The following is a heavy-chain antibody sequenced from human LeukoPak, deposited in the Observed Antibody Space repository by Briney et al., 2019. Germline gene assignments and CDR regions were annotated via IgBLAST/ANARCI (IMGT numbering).Heavy chain of an antibody. CDR2: IYYSGST. V-gene: IGHV4-31*03. Sequence: SQTLSLTCTVSGGSISSGGYYWSWIRQHPGKGLEWIGYIYYSGSTYYNPSLKSRVTISVDTSKNQFSLKLSSVTAADTAVYYCARGPHCSGGSCRDYWGQGTLVTVSS. D-gene: IGHD2-15*01. J-gene: IGHJ4*02. CDR1: GGSISSGGYY. CDR3: ARGPHCSGGSCRDY.